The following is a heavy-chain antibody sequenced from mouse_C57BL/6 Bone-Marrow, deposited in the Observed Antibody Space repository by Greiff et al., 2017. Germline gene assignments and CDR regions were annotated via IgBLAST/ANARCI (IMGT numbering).Heavy chain of an antibody. D-gene: IGHD2-3*01. V-gene: IGHV1-63*01. J-gene: IGHJ4*01. CDR1: GYTFTNYW. CDR3: ARRGDGYRTFAMDY. Sequence: QVQLKQSGAELVRPGTSVKMSCKASGYTFTNYWIGWAKQRPGHGLEWIGDIYPGGGYTNYNEKFKGKATLTADKSSSTAYMQFSSLTSEDSAIYYCARRGDGYRTFAMDYWGQGTSVTVSS. CDR2: IYPGGGYT.